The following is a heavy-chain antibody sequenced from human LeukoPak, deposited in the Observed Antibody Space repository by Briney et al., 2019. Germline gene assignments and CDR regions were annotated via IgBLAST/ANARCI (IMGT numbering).Heavy chain of an antibody. D-gene: IGHD2-15*01. CDR3: ARDPSYCSGGSGSIDY. V-gene: IGHV3-20*01. CDR1: GLSFDDNG. CDR2: ITRNGETT. Sequence: RSGGSLRLSCTASGLSFDDNGMSWVRQVPGKGLEWVSGITRNGETTGYADSVKGRFTISRDNAKNSMYLQMDNLRAEDTALYHCARDPSYCSGGSGSIDYWGQGTLVTVSS. J-gene: IGHJ4*02.